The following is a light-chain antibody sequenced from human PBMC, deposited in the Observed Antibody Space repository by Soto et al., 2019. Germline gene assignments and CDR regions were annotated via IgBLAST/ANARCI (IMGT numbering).Light chain of an antibody. V-gene: IGLV2-14*03. CDR2: DVS. CDR3: NSYTTSSTYV. J-gene: IGLJ1*01. Sequence: QSVLTHPASLSWSPGQSISISCTGTSSDVGAYNYVSWYQQHPGKAPKLMIYDVSNRPSGVSNRFSGSKSGNTASLTISGLQAEDEADYYCNSYTTSSTYVFGTGTKVTVL. CDR1: SSDVGAYNY.